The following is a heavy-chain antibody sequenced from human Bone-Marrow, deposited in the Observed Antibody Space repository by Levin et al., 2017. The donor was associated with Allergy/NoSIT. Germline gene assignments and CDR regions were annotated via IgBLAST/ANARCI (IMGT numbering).Heavy chain of an antibody. Sequence: PGGSLRLSCAASGFTLSNYVMSWVRQAPGKGLYWVSSVSGSGYTTYYADSVKGQFTISRDNSKNTLHLQLNSLTAEDTAVYFRAKHGGCRYCSGGSCYRAPVDYWGQGALVTVSS. CDR1: GFTLSNYV. CDR2: VSGSGYTT. CDR3: AKHGGCRYCSGGSCYRAPVDY. J-gene: IGHJ4*02. V-gene: IGHV3-23*01. D-gene: IGHD2-15*01.